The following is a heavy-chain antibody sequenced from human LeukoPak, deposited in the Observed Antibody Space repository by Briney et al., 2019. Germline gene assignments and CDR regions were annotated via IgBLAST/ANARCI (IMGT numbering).Heavy chain of an antibody. Sequence: SETLSLTCTVSGGSISSYYWSWIRQPPGKGLEWIGYIYYTGNTNYNPSLKSRVTISADTSKNQFSLKLSSVTAADTAVYYCAKIHYSLMDVWGQGTTVTVSS. CDR3: AKIHYSLMDV. V-gene: IGHV4-59*08. CDR1: GGSISSYY. CDR2: IYYTGNT. J-gene: IGHJ6*02.